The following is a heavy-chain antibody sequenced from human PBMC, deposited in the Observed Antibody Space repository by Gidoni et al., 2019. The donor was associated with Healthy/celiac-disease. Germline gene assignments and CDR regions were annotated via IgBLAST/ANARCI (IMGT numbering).Heavy chain of an antibody. Sequence: QVQLVQSGAEVKQPGSSVQVSCKASVGTFSSYAISWVRQAPGQGLEWMGGIIPIFGTANYAQKFQGRVTITADKSTSTAYMELSSLRSEDTAVYYCATPSNRRYCSGGSCDGLDAFDIWGQGTMVTVSS. CDR2: IIPIFGTA. CDR3: ATPSNRRYCSGGSCDGLDAFDI. J-gene: IGHJ3*02. CDR1: VGTFSSYA. V-gene: IGHV1-69*06. D-gene: IGHD2-15*01.